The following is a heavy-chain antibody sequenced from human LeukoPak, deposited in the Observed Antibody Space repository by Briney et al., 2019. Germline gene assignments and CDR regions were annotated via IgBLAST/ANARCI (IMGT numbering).Heavy chain of an antibody. CDR3: ARGSYDSSDFEYFHH. CDR1: GYTFTSYG. D-gene: IGHD3-22*01. J-gene: IGHJ1*01. CDR2: ISAYNGNT. V-gene: IGHV1-18*01. Sequence: ASVKVSCKASGYTFTSYGISWVRQAPGQGLEWMGWISAYNGNTNYAQKFQGRVTMTRDTSISTAYMELSRLTSDDTAFYYCARGSYDSSDFEYFHHWGQGALLTVSS.